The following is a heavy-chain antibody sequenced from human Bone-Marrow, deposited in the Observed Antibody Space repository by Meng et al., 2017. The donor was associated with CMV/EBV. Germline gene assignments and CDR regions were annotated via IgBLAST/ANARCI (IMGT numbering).Heavy chain of an antibody. D-gene: IGHD3-10*01. V-gene: IGHV4-34*01. CDR1: GGSFSGYY. CDR3: ARFLRGAN. CDR2: INHSGST. Sequence: SETLSLTCAVYGGSFSGYYWSWIRQPPGKGLEWIREINHSGSTNYNPSLKSRVTISVDTSKNQFSLKLSSVTAADTAVYYCARFLRGANWGQGTLVTVSS. J-gene: IGHJ4*02.